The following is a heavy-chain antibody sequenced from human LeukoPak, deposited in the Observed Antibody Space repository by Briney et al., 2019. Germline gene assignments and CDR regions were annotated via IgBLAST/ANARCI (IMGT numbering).Heavy chain of an antibody. CDR2: IYYSGST. D-gene: IGHD6-13*01. Sequence: PSETLSLTCTVSGGSISSYYWSWIRQPPGKGLEWIGYIYYSGSTNYNPSLKSRVTISVDTSKNQFSLKLSSVTAADTAVYYCASASQYSSSWFRWFDPWGQGTLVTVSS. CDR1: GGSISSYY. CDR3: ASASQYSSSWFRWFDP. V-gene: IGHV4-59*01. J-gene: IGHJ5*02.